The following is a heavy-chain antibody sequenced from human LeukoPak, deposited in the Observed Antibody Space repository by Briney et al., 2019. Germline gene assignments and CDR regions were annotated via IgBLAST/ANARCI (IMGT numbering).Heavy chain of an antibody. CDR2: IYYCGST. CDR3: ASGGIAARPDY. V-gene: IGHV4-59*12. J-gene: IGHJ4*02. Sequence: PSETLSLTCTVSGGSISSYYWSWIRQPPGKGLEWIGYIYYCGSTNYNPSLKSRVTISVDTSKNQFSLKLSSVTAADTAVYYCASGGIAARPDYWGQGTLVTVSS. D-gene: IGHD6-6*01. CDR1: GGSISSYY.